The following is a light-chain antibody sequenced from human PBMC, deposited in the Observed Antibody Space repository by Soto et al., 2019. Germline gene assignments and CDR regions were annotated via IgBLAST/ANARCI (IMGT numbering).Light chain of an antibody. J-gene: IGKJ2*01. V-gene: IGKV3-15*01. CDR3: QQYHNWPPQYT. Sequence: EIVMTQSPASLSVSPGDGATLSCRASQSVASNVAWYQQKPGQGPRLLIHGASTRAAGVPARFSGSVSATDFTLTISSLQSEDFAVYYCQQYHNWPPQYTFGQGTKLQIK. CDR1: QSVASN. CDR2: GAS.